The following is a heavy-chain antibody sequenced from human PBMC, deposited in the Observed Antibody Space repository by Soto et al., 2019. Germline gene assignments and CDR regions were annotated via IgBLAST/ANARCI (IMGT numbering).Heavy chain of an antibody. V-gene: IGHV4-39*01. J-gene: IGHJ6*02. CDR3: ACIFSGGYGYGFYYYGIDA. CDR1: GGSISSSSYY. CDR2: IYYSGST. D-gene: IGHD5-18*01. Sequence: SETLSLTCTVSGGSISSSSYYWGWIRQPPGKGLEWIGSIYYSGSTYYNPSLKSRVTISVDTSKNQFSLKLSSVTAADTAVYYCACIFSGGYGYGFYYYGIDAWGQGTTVT.